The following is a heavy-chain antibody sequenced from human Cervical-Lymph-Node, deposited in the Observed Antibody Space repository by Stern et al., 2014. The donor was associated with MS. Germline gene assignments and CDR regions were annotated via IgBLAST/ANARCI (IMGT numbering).Heavy chain of an antibody. CDR2: NNPRGGST. J-gene: IGHJ6*02. D-gene: IGHD2-15*01. Sequence: QVQLVQSGAEVRKPGASVRLSCKASGYIFTSDDINWVRQATGQGLEWMGVNNPRGGSTNYAQQVQGRGTMTRDTSTSTAYMELSSLRSDDTAVYYCASGGEVDGVDVWGQGTTVTVFS. CDR1: GYIFTSDD. V-gene: IGHV1-46*01. CDR3: ASGGEVDGVDV.